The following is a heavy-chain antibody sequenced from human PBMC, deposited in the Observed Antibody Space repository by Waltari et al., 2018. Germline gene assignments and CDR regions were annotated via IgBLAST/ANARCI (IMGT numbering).Heavy chain of an antibody. D-gene: IGHD4-17*01. J-gene: IGHJ4*02. CDR2: VDPEDGET. CDR1: GYTLTELS. CDR3: ARDHRKRNDYGDYSGFDY. Sequence: QVQLVQSGAEVKKPGASVKVSCKVSGYTLTELSMHWVRQAPGTGLEWMGGVDPEDGETIYAQKFQGRVTMTEDTSTDTAYMELSSLRSEDTAVYYCARDHRKRNDYGDYSGFDYWGQGTLVTVSS. V-gene: IGHV1-24*01.